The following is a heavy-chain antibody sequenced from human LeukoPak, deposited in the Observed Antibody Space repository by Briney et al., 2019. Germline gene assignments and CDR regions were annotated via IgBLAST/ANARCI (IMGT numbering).Heavy chain of an antibody. CDR2: IYCSENT. CDR1: GGSISSSSYY. Sequence: PSETLSLTCTVSGGSISSSSYYWGWIRQPPGKGLEWIGSIYCSENTYYNPSLKSRVTISADTSKNQLSLKLSSVTAADTAVYYCARRAIGGNPFDYWGQGTLVTVSS. V-gene: IGHV4-39*01. J-gene: IGHJ4*02. CDR3: ARRAIGGNPFDY. D-gene: IGHD4-23*01.